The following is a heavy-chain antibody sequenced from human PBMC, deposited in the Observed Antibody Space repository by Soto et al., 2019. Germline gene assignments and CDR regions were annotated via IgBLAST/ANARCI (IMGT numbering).Heavy chain of an antibody. J-gene: IGHJ4*02. Sequence: EVQVLESGGGLVQPGGSLRLSCAASGFTFSRYGMNWVRQAPGKGLEWVSGIRSDGDTTYNTDSVKGRFTVSRDTSKNTVYLQMYSLRAEDTAIYYCAKGKGVGATPDGANCWGQGTLVTVSS. CDR3: AKGKGVGATPDGANC. CDR1: GFTFSRYG. D-gene: IGHD1-26*01. CDR2: IRSDGDTT. V-gene: IGHV3-23*01.